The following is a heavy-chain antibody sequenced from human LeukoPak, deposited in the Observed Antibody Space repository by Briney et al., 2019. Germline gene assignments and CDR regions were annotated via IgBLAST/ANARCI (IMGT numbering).Heavy chain of an antibody. V-gene: IGHV3-21*03. CDR2: ISSSSGSI. Sequence: GRSLRLSCAASGFTFSSYAMHWVRQAPGKGLEWVSSISSSSGSIYYADSVKGRFTISRDNAKNSLYLQMNSLRAEDTAVYYCAKGDGREMATIMDYWGQGTLVTVSS. D-gene: IGHD5-24*01. CDR3: AKGDGREMATIMDY. J-gene: IGHJ4*02. CDR1: GFTFSSYA.